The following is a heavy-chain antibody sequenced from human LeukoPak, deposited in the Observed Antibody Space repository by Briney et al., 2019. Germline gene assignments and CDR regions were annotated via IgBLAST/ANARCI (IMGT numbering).Heavy chain of an antibody. Sequence: PGRSLRLSCAASGFMFSDCGMHWVRQAPGKGLEWVAVISNDGSIIYYADSVKGRFTISRDNSKNTLHLQMNSLRPDDTAVYYCAKDGPYCGGITCYFRYFDLWGRGTLVTVSS. J-gene: IGHJ2*01. V-gene: IGHV3-30*18. CDR2: ISNDGSII. CDR1: GFMFSDCG. CDR3: AKDGPYCGGITCYFRYFDL. D-gene: IGHD2-21*01.